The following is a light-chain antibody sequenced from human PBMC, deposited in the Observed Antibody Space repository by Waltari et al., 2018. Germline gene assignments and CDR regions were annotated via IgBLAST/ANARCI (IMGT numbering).Light chain of an antibody. V-gene: IGKV3-20*01. J-gene: IGKJ1*01. Sequence: EIVLTQSPGTLSLSPGERATLSCRASQSVSSSYLAWYQQKPGQAPRLLIYGASSRATGIPDRFSCSGSGTDFTLTIGRLEPEDFAVYYCQQYGSSPWTFGQGTKVEIK. CDR1: QSVSSSY. CDR2: GAS. CDR3: QQYGSSPWT.